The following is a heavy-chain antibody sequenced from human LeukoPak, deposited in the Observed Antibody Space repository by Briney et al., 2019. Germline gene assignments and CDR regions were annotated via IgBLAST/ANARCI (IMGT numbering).Heavy chain of an antibody. CDR2: TSPKSGDR. Sequence: GASVKVSCKISGYTFTDYFIHWVRQAPGQGLEWMGWTSPKSGDRKCTQKFRGRVTMTRDTSISTVYRELDRLTFDDTAVYFCARDNYGTLAYWGQGSLVTVSS. CDR3: ARDNYGTLAY. J-gene: IGHJ4*02. CDR1: GYTFTDYF. D-gene: IGHD4-17*01. V-gene: IGHV1-2*02.